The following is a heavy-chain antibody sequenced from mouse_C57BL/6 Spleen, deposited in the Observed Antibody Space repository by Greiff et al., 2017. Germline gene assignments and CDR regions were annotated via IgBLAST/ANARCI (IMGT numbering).Heavy chain of an antibody. CDR3: ARSRNSSGYVGAY. CDR2: IYPGDGDT. V-gene: IGHV1-82*01. D-gene: IGHD3-2*02. Sequence: VKLQESGPELVKPGASVKISCKASGYAFSSSWMNWVKQRPGKGLGGIGRIYPGDGDTNYNGKFKGKATLTADKSSSTAYMQRSSLTSEDSAVYFCARSRNSSGYVGAYWGQGTLVTVSA. J-gene: IGHJ3*01. CDR1: GYAFSSSW.